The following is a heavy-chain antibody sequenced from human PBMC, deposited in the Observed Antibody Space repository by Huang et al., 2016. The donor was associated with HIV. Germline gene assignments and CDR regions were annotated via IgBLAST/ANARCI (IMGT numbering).Heavy chain of an antibody. CDR1: GFNFKTYG. D-gene: IGHD1-7*01. J-gene: IGHJ6*02. Sequence: LVESGGGVVQPGRLLRLSCVASGFNFKTYGMHWVRQAPGKGLGWVAIIPSEGNKTYYSDFAEGRFTISRDNSRNTISLEMSSLRPDDTAMYYCAKDHGQCLGTTCYFRGMDVWGPGTMVTVSS. V-gene: IGHV3-30*18. CDR2: IPSEGNKT. CDR3: AKDHGQCLGTTCYFRGMDV.